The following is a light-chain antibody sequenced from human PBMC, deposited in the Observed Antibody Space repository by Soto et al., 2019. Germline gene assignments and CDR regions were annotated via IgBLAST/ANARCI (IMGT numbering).Light chain of an antibody. CDR2: EVS. Sequence: QSALTQPASVSGSPGQSITISCTGTSSDVGGYNYVYWYQQHPGKAPQLMIYEVSTRPSGVYNGFYGSNSGNTDSLTISGLQAEDEADYYCSSYTSNSTPYVFGTGTKLTVL. J-gene: IGLJ1*01. V-gene: IGLV2-14*01. CDR3: SSYTSNSTPYV. CDR1: SSDVGGYNY.